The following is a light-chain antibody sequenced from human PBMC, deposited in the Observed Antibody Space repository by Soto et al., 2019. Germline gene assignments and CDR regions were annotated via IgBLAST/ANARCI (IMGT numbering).Light chain of an antibody. Sequence: EIASTQPPGTLSLSPGERATLSCRASQSVGRNYLAWFQQKPGQTPRLLIYHASIRATGIPDRFSGSGSGTDFTLTISRLEPEDFAVYYCHQYAYAPLTFGQGTKVDIK. J-gene: IGKJ2*01. CDR2: HAS. V-gene: IGKV3-20*01. CDR1: QSVGRNY. CDR3: HQYAYAPLT.